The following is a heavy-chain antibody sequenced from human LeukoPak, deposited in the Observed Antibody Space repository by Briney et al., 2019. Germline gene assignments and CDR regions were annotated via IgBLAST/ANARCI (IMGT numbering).Heavy chain of an antibody. D-gene: IGHD2-15*01. V-gene: IGHV3-33*01. Sequence: GSLRLSCAASGFTFSSYGMHWVRQAPGKGLEWVAVIWYDGSNKYYADSVKGRFTISRDNSKNTLYLQMNSLRAEDTAVYYCARDRAPHCSGGSCYFGFYYYYYGMDVWGQGTTVTVSS. CDR1: GFTFSSYG. CDR2: IWYDGSNK. J-gene: IGHJ6*02. CDR3: ARDRAPHCSGGSCYFGFYYYYYGMDV.